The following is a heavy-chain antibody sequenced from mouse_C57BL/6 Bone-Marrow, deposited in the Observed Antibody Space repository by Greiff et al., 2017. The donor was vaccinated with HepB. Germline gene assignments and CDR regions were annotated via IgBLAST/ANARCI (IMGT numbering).Heavy chain of an antibody. J-gene: IGHJ4*01. D-gene: IGHD2-4*01. V-gene: IGHV1-69*01. Sequence: QVQLQQPGAELVMPGASVKLSCKASGYTFTSYWMHWVKQRPGQGLEWIGETDPSDSYTNYNQKFKGKSTLTVDKSSSTAYMQLSSLTSEDSAVYYCARSSYDYDFYYYAMDYWGQGTSVTVSS. CDR1: GYTFTSYW. CDR2: TDPSDSYT. CDR3: ARSSYDYDFYYYAMDY.